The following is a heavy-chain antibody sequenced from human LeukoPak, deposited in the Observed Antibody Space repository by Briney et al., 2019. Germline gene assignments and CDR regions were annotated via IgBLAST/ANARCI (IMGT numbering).Heavy chain of an antibody. CDR3: AKDTRWYVDY. CDR1: GFTFSSYA. Sequence: GGSLRLSCAASGFTFSSYAMHWVRQAPGKGLEWVAVISYDGSNKYYADSVKGRFTISRDNSKNTLYLQMNSLRAEDTAIYYCAKDTRWYVDYWGQGTLVTVSS. CDR2: ISYDGSNK. V-gene: IGHV3-30*04. D-gene: IGHD6-13*01. J-gene: IGHJ4*02.